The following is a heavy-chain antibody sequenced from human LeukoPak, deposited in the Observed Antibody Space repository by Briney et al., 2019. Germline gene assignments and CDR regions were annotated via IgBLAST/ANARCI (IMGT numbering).Heavy chain of an antibody. CDR2: IWYDGSNK. CDR3: ARDRPPRIYGSGVYGMDV. V-gene: IGHV3-33*01. CDR1: GYTFTGYY. J-gene: IGHJ6*02. D-gene: IGHD3-10*01. Sequence: SCKASGYTFTGYYMHWVRQAPGQGLEWVAVIWYDGSNKYYADSVKGRFTISRDNSKNTLYLQMNSLRAEDTAVYYCARDRPPRIYGSGVYGMDVWGQGTTVTVSS.